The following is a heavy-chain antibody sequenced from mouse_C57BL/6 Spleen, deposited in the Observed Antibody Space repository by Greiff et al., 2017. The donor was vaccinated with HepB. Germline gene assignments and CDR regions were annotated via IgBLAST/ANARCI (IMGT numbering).Heavy chain of an antibody. Sequence: VQLQQSGPELVKPGASVKISCKASGYSFTGYYMNWVKQSPEKSLEWIGEINPSTGGTTYNQKFKAKATLTVDKSSSTAYMQLKSLTSEDSAVYYCARQDYGSSYENYWGQGTTLTVSS. J-gene: IGHJ2*01. CDR2: INPSTGGT. D-gene: IGHD1-1*01. CDR1: GYSFTGYY. CDR3: ARQDYGSSYENY. V-gene: IGHV1-42*01.